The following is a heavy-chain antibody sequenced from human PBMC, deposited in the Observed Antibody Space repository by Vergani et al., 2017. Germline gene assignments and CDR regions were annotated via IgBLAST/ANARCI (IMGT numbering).Heavy chain of an antibody. V-gene: IGHV1-2*02. CDR2: INPNSGGT. J-gene: IGHJ4*02. CDR1: GYTFTGYY. CDR3: ARDLNTMVRGVIMGY. D-gene: IGHD3-10*01. Sequence: QVQLVQSGAEVKKPGASVKVSCKASGYTFTGYYMHWVRQAPGQGLEWMGWINPNSGGTNYAQKFQGRVTMTRDTSISTAYMGLSRLRSDDTAVYYCARDLNTMVRGVIMGYWGQGTLVTVSS.